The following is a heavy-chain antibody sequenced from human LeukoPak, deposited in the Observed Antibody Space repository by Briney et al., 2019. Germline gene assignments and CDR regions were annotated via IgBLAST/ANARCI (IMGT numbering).Heavy chain of an antibody. D-gene: IGHD3-10*01. Sequence: PGRSLRLSCAASGFTFDDYAMHWVRQAPGKGLEWVSGISWNSGSIGYADSVKGRFTISRDNSKNTLYLQMNSLRAEDTAVYYCAKSRSYTVRDAVQIWGQGTTVTVSS. J-gene: IGHJ3*02. V-gene: IGHV3-9*01. CDR1: GFTFDDYA. CDR3: AKSRSYTVRDAVQI. CDR2: ISWNSGSI.